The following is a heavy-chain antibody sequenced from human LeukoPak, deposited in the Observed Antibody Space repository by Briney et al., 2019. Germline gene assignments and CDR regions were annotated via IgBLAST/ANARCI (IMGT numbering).Heavy chain of an antibody. CDR3: AREGKKYNWFDP. D-gene: IGHD3-10*01. V-gene: IGHV1-18*01. CDR1: GYTFTSYG. CDR2: IRAYNGNT. Sequence: ASVKVSCKASGYTFTSYGISWVRQAPGQGLEWMGWIRAYNGNTNYAQKLQGRVTVTTDTSTSTAYMELRSLRSDDTAVYYCAREGKKYNWFDPWGQGTLVTVSS. J-gene: IGHJ5*02.